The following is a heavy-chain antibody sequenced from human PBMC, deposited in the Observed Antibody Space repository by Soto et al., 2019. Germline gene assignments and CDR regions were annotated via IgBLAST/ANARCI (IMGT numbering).Heavy chain of an antibody. Sequence: PGGSLRLSCAASGFTFSDYYMSWIRQAPGKGLEWVSYISSSGSTIYYADSVKGRFTISRDNAKNSLYLQMNSLRAEDTAVYCCASHSSGWSTGAFDIWGQGTMVTVSS. V-gene: IGHV3-11*01. J-gene: IGHJ3*02. CDR3: ASHSSGWSTGAFDI. D-gene: IGHD6-19*01. CDR1: GFTFSDYY. CDR2: ISSSGSTI.